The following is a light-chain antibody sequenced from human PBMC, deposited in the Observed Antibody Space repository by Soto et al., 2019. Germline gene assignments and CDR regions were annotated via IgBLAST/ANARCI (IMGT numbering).Light chain of an antibody. V-gene: IGKV1-5*03. J-gene: IGKJ2*01. Sequence: DIQMTQFPSTLSASIGDRVTITCRASQTISNWLAWYQQKPGKAPKLLIYKASSLETGVPSRFSGSGSGTQFTLTISSLQPDDFATYDCQQYTRYSAYTFGQGTRLELQ. CDR3: QQYTRYSAYT. CDR1: QTISNW. CDR2: KAS.